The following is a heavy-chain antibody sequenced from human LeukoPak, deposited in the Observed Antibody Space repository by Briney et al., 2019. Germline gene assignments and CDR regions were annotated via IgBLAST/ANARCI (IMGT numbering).Heavy chain of an antibody. CDR3: ARDEKYDFWSGYGIDY. CDR1: GFTFSSYG. V-gene: IGHV3-33*01. J-gene: IGHJ4*02. CDR2: IRYDGTNK. D-gene: IGHD3-3*01. Sequence: GGSLRLSCAASGFTFSSYGMHWVRQAPGKGLGWVAVIRYDGTNKYYVDSVKGRFTISRDNSKNTLYLQMNSLRAEDTAVYYCARDEKYDFWSGYGIDYWGQGTLVTVSS.